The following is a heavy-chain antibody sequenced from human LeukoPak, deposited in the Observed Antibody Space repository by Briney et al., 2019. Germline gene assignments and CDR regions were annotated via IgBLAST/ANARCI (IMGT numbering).Heavy chain of an antibody. Sequence: ASVKVSCKASGYTFTSYDINRVRQATGQGLEWMGWMNPNSGNTGYAQKFQGRVTMTRNTSISTAYMELRSLRSDDTAVYYCARTPVVVPLTTFDYWGQGTLVTVSS. D-gene: IGHD2-21*01. V-gene: IGHV1-8*01. CDR2: MNPNSGNT. CDR1: GYTFTSYD. J-gene: IGHJ4*02. CDR3: ARTPVVVPLTTFDY.